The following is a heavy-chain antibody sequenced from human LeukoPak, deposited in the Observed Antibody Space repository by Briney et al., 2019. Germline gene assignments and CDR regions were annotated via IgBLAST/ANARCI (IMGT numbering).Heavy chain of an antibody. J-gene: IGHJ3*02. CDR3: ARARTSIRFTDSFDM. CDR1: GVTFSNNS. D-gene: IGHD2/OR15-2a*01. CDR2: IIPILRSA. V-gene: IGHV1-69*13. Sequence: GASVKVSCKTSGVTFSNNSITWVRQAPGQGLEWMGGIIPILRSASYAQKFRGRLRMTSDESTTTAYMELSSLTSGDTAMYFCARARTSIRFTDSFDMWSQGTLVTVSS.